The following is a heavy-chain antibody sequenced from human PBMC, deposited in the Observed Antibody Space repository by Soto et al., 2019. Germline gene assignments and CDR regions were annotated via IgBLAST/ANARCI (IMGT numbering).Heavy chain of an antibody. V-gene: IGHV3-30*18. CDR1: GFTFSSYG. D-gene: IGHD5-12*01. J-gene: IGHJ6*02. Sequence: ESGGGVVQPGRSLRLSCAASGFTFSSYGMHWVRQAPGKGLEWVAVISYDGSNKYYADSVKGRFTISRDNSKNTLYLQMNSLRAEDTAVYYCAKDRSRVATVDSYYYYGMDVWGQGTTVTVSS. CDR2: ISYDGSNK. CDR3: AKDRSRVATVDSYYYYGMDV.